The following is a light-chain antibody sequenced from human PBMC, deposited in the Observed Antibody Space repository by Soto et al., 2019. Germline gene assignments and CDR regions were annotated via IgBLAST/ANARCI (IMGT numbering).Light chain of an antibody. CDR3: QQVKSYPLN. V-gene: IGKV1-9*01. CDR1: QGISRF. Sequence: DIQLTQSPSFLSASVGDRVTITCRASQGISRFLAWYQQKPGQAPNFLIYAASTLQSGVTSRFSGSGSGTEVTLTISSRQPYDFATYYCQQVKSYPLNFGGGTKVEIK. J-gene: IGKJ4*01. CDR2: AAS.